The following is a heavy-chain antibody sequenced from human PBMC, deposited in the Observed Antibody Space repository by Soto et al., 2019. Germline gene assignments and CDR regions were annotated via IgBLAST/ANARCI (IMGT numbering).Heavy chain of an antibody. J-gene: IGHJ5*02. D-gene: IGHD6-13*01. CDR3: ARHQSHSSSYVDP. CDR2: IFYSGST. CDR1: GVSFSGYY. Sequence: SETLSLTCAVYGVSFSGYYWGWIRQPPGKGLEWIGSIFYSGSTYYNPSLKSRVTISVDTSKNQFSLKLSSVSAADTAVYYCARHQSHSSSYVDPWGQGTLVTVSS. V-gene: IGHV4-39*01.